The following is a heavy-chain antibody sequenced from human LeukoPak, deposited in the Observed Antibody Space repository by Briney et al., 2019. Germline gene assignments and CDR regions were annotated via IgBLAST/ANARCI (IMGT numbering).Heavy chain of an antibody. D-gene: IGHD6-19*01. CDR2: IYYSGST. Sequence: PSVTLSLTCTVSGGSISSSSYYWGWIRQPPGKGLEWIGSIYYSGSTYYNPSLKSRVTISVDTSKNQFSLKLSSVTAADTAVYYCARARLRGSGWPDAFDIWGQGTMVTVSS. CDR1: GGSISSSSYY. V-gene: IGHV4-39*07. CDR3: ARARLRGSGWPDAFDI. J-gene: IGHJ3*02.